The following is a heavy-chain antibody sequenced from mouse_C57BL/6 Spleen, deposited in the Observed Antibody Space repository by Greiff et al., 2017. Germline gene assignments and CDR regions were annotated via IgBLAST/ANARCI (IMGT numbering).Heavy chain of an antibody. V-gene: IGHV5-12*01. CDR1: GFTFSDYY. J-gene: IGHJ1*03. D-gene: IGHD1-1*01. CDR3: ARHYYGSSYDWYVDV. Sequence: EVQLVESGGGLVQPGGSLKLSCAASGFTFSDYYMYWVRQTPEKRLEWVAYISNGGGSTYYPDTVKGRFTISRDNAKHTLYLQMSRLKSEDTAMYYCARHYYGSSYDWYVDVWGTGTTVTVSS. CDR2: ISNGGGST.